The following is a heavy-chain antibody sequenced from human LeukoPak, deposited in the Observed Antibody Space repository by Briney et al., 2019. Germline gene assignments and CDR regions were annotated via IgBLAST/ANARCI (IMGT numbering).Heavy chain of an antibody. CDR2: ISYDGSNK. CDR1: GFTFSSYS. D-gene: IGHD2-2*01. CDR3: ARDGPAAISAFGYYYMDV. J-gene: IGHJ6*03. V-gene: IGHV3-30*03. Sequence: GGSLRLSCAASGFTFSSYSMNWVRQAPGKGLEWVAVISYDGSNKYYADSVKGRFTISRDNSKNTLYLQMNSLRAEDTAVYYCARDGPAAISAFGYYYMDVWGKGTTVTVSS.